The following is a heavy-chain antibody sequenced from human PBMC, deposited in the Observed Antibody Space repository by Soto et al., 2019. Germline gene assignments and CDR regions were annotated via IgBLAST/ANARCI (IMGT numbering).Heavy chain of an antibody. CDR3: ATMGTPATGLYYFDY. CDR2: IYHSGST. D-gene: IGHD2-15*01. V-gene: IGHV4-4*02. Sequence: SETLSLTCAVSGGSISSNNWWGWVRQPPGKGLEWIGEIYHSGSTNYNPSLKSRVTISVDTSKNQFSLNLSFVTAADTAVYYCATMGTPATGLYYFDYWGQGTLVTVSS. J-gene: IGHJ4*02. CDR1: GGSISSNNW.